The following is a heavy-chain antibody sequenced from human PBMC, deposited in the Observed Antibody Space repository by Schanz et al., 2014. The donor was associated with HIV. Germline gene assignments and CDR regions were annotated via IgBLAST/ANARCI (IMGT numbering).Heavy chain of an antibody. CDR3: VKPEEGAFDV. CDR2: TSYDGAKK. CDR1: GFIFSDHF. Sequence: VQVVESGGGLVQPGGSLRLSCTTSGFIFSDHFMGCFRHAPGKGLEWVPVTSYDGAKKHYADSVKGRFTISRDNSKNTLFLLMNSLTIEDTGRYYCVKPEEGAFDVWGLGTMVSVSS. V-gene: IGHV3-30*18. J-gene: IGHJ3*01.